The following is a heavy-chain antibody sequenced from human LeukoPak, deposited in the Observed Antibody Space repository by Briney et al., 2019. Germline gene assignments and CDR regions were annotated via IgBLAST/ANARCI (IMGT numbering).Heavy chain of an antibody. D-gene: IGHD2-2*01. Sequence: SETLSLTCTVSGGSISSSSYYWGWIRQPPGKGLEWIGRIYYSGSTYYNPSLRSRVTISVDTSKNQFSLKLSSVTAADTAVYYCARQPYFSSTSCYYYYYYGMDVWGQGTTVSVSS. CDR2: IYYSGST. CDR3: ARQPYFSSTSCYYYYYYGMDV. V-gene: IGHV4-39*01. CDR1: GGSISSSSYY. J-gene: IGHJ6*02.